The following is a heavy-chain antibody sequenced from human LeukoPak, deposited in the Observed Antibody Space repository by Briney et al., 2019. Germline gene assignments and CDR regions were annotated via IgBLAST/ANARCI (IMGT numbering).Heavy chain of an antibody. V-gene: IGHV4-39*01. CDR3: ARSGSSSGYLFDY. D-gene: IGHD3-22*01. CDR2: VYYSGST. CDR1: GGSISSRSYY. Sequence: PSETLSLTCTVSGGSISSRSYYWGWIRQPPGKGLEWIGSVYYSGSTCYNPSLKSRVTISVDTSKNQFSLKLSSVTAADTAVYYCARSGSSSGYLFDYWGQGTLVTVSS. J-gene: IGHJ4*02.